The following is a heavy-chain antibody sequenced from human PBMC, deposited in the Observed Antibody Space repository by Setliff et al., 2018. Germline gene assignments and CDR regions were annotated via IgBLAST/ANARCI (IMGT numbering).Heavy chain of an antibody. CDR2: ISGSGDKT. V-gene: IGHV3-23*01. CDR1: GFTFSSYA. Sequence: GGSLRLSCAASGFTFSSYAITWVRQAPGKGLEWVSGISGSGDKTYYADSVKGRFTISRDNSKNTLYLQMNSLRAEDTAIYYCARDDSITIFGVGTKGVDYWGQGTLVTVSS. J-gene: IGHJ4*02. D-gene: IGHD3-3*01. CDR3: ARDDSITIFGVGTKGVDY.